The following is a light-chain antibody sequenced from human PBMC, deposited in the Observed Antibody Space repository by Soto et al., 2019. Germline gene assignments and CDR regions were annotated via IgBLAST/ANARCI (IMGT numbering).Light chain of an antibody. V-gene: IGKV3-11*01. Sequence: EVVLTQSPATLSLSPGERAILSCRASHTVGYDLAWYQQRPGQAPRLLISDAFNRATGIPARFSGSGSGTDFTLTISSLEPEDFAVYYCQQHNGWPLTFGGGTKVEI. CDR2: DAF. CDR1: HTVGYD. J-gene: IGKJ4*01. CDR3: QQHNGWPLT.